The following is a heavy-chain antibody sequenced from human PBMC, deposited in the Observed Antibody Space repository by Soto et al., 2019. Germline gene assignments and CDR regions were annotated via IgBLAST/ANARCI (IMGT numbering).Heavy chain of an antibody. CDR2: IYHSGST. J-gene: IGHJ4*02. CDR3: ARYNAASGTYYFDF. V-gene: IGHV4-30-2*01. Sequence: PSXTLSLTCAVSGGSISSGGYSWSWIRQPPGKGLEWIGYIYHSGSTYYNPSLKSRVTISVDISKSQFSLRLTSVTAADTAVYYCARYNAASGTYYFDFWGQGALVTVSS. D-gene: IGHD6-13*01. CDR1: GGSISSGGYS.